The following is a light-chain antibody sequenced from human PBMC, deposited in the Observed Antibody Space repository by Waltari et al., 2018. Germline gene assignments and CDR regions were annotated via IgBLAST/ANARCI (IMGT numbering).Light chain of an antibody. V-gene: IGLV2-14*01. J-gene: IGLJ3*02. CDR2: EVS. CDR1: PSDIGDYTH. CDR3: CSHTNMDTWV. Sequence: QSALTQPASISGYRGQSISISCVGTPSDIGDYTHVSWYQQFPGEVPNLRLYEVSNRPSGIPSLFSGAKPGTTAFLSISGLQPEDEADYYCCSHTNMDTWVFGEGTTLTVL.